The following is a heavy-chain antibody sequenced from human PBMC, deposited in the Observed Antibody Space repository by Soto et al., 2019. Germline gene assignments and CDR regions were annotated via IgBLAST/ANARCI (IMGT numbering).Heavy chain of an antibody. J-gene: IGHJ6*02. V-gene: IGHV3-21*01. CDR3: AREPLYYYDSRKNYYGMDV. CDR1: GFTFSTDS. D-gene: IGHD3-22*01. CDR2: ISSSSSYI. Sequence: GGSLRLSCVASGFTFSTDSMNWVRQAPGKGLEWVSSISSSSSYIYYADPVKGRFTISRDNAKNSLYLQMNSLRAEDTAVYYCAREPLYYYDSRKNYYGMDVWGQGTTVTVSS.